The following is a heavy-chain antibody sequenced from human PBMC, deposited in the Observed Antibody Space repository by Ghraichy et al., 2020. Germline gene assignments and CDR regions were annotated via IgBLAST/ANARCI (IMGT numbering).Heavy chain of an antibody. V-gene: IGHV3-33*08. CDR2: IWYDGSNK. J-gene: IGHJ6*02. CDR3: ARGPTSSGWYAYYYYYGMDV. Sequence: GGPLRLSCAASGFTFSSYGMHWVRQAPGKGLEWVAVIWYDGSNKYYADSVKGRFTISRDNSKNTLYLQMNSLRAEDTAVYYCARGPTSSGWYAYYYYYGMDVWGQGTTVTVSS. CDR1: GFTFSSYG. D-gene: IGHD6-19*01.